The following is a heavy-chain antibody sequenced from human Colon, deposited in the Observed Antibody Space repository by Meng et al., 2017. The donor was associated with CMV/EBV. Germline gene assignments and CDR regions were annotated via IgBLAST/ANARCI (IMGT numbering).Heavy chain of an antibody. CDR2: IIPIHDTT. CDR3: VRDDNWYGMDV. CDR1: GGTFSSFA. Sequence: SVTVSCKTIGGTFSSFAITWVRQAPGQGLEWMGGIIPIHDTTNYAQKFQGRVTVTTDESTSTVYMELSRLTSDDTAVYYCVRDDNWYGMDVWGQGTTVTVSS. D-gene: IGHD1-14*01. J-gene: IGHJ6*02. V-gene: IGHV1-69*05.